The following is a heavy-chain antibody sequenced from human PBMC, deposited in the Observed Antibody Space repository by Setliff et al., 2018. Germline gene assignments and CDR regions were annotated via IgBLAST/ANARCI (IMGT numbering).Heavy chain of an antibody. CDR2: IYYSGST. CDR1: GGSISSYY. J-gene: IGHJ3*02. CDR3: ARGGNDYKWGAFDI. Sequence: SETLSLTCIVSGGSISSYYWSWIRQPPGKGLEWIGYIYYSGSTNYNPSLKSRVTISVDTSKNQFSLKLSSVTAADTAVYYCARGGNDYKWGAFDIWGQGTMVTVSS. V-gene: IGHV4-59*01. D-gene: IGHD4-4*01.